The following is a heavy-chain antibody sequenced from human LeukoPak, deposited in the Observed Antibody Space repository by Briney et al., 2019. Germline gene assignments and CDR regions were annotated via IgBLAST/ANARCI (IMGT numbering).Heavy chain of an antibody. D-gene: IGHD6-19*01. J-gene: IGHJ5*02. CDR2: TYYRAKWYN. CDR3: ARAGTSGGWSGNWFDP. V-gene: IGHV6-1*01. Sequence: SQTLSLTCAISGDSVSGSSVTWNWIRQSPSRGLEWLGRTYYRAKWYNDNAVSAKSRITINPDTSKSQFSLQLNSVTPEDTAVYYCARAGTSGGWSGNWFDPWGQGTLVTVSS. CDR1: GDSVSGSSVT.